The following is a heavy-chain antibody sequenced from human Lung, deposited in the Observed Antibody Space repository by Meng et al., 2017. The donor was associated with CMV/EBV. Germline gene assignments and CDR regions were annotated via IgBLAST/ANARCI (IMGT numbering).Heavy chain of an antibody. D-gene: IGHD6-19*01. CDR2: INTTPGNP. CDR1: AYTFTRSS. Sequence: KLTGGLWDCVCHGDAYTFTRSSMHCVRNATGQRLGWIGWINTTPGNPTYAQGFTGRFVFSLDTSVRTAYLQIDSLKADDTAVYYCARGNGWLFDYWGQGTLVTVSS. CDR3: ARGNGWLFDY. J-gene: IGHJ4*02. V-gene: IGHV7-4-1*01.